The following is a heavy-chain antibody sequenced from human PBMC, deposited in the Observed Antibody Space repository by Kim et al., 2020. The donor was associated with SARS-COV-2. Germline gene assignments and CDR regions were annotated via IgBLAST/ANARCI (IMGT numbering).Heavy chain of an antibody. CDR1: GGSISSYY. CDR3: ARSLGGGWPWYYYYMDV. CDR2: IYYSGST. Sequence: SETLSLTCTVSGGSISSYYWSWIRQPPGKGLEWIGYIYYSGSTNYNPSLKSRVTISVDTSKNQFSLKLSSVTAADTAVYYCARSLGGGWPWYYYYMDVWGKGTTVTVSS. V-gene: IGHV4-59*01. J-gene: IGHJ6*03. D-gene: IGHD3-16*01.